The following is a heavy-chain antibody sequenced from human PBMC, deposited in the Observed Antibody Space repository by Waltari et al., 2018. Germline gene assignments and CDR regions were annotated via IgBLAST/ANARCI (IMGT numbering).Heavy chain of an antibody. CDR3: ARDPAGDGFYYFDY. CDR1: GYSFTGHY. Sequence: QVQLVQSGAEVKTPGASVKVPCKAYGYSFTGHYIHWVRQAPGQGLEWMGRVITNSGDTNYAQKFQGRVTLTRDTSTSTGYMQLSGLRSDDTALYYCARDPAGDGFYYFDYWGQGSLVTVSS. J-gene: IGHJ4*02. V-gene: IGHV1-2*06. CDR2: VITNSGDT. D-gene: IGHD2-2*01.